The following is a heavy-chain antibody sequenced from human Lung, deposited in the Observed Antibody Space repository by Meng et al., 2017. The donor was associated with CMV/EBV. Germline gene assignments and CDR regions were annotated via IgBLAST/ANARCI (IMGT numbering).Heavy chain of an antibody. CDR2: IIPLFTSA. V-gene: IGHV1-69*05. CDR1: GGAFSNNV. Sequence: SVXVSXKASGGAFSNNVINWVRQAPGQGLEWMGGIIPLFTSANYAPKFQDRVTITTDESTRTAYMELSSLISEDTAVYYCARVETIPGAATKHAFDVWGQGTMVTVSS. D-gene: IGHD6-25*01. J-gene: IGHJ3*01. CDR3: ARVETIPGAATKHAFDV.